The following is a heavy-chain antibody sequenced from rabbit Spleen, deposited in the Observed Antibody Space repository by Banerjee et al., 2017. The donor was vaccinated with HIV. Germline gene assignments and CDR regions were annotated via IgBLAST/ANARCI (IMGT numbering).Heavy chain of an antibody. CDR3: ARDTGTSFSTYGMDL. CDR1: GFSFSSSDY. J-gene: IGHJ6*01. V-gene: IGHV1S40*01. CDR2: TAAGRSAFT. D-gene: IGHD8-1*01. Sequence: QSLEESGGDLVKPGASLTLTCTASGFSFSSSDYMCWVRQAPGKGLEWISCTAAGRSAFTYYASWAKGRFTCSKASSTTVTLQMTSLTAADTATYFCARDTGTSFSTYGMDLWGPGTLVTVS.